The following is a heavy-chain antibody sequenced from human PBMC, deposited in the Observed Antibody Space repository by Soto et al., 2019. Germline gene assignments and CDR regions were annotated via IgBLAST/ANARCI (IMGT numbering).Heavy chain of an antibody. CDR1: GGSISSYY. CDR2: SYYIEST. J-gene: IGHJ5*02. V-gene: IGHV4-59*01. CDR3: ARGSVNWFDP. Sequence: SETLSLPCTVSGGSISSYYWSWIRQPPGKGLEWIGYSYYIESTNYNPSLKSRVTISVDTSKNQFSLKLSSVTAADTAVYYCARGSVNWFDPWGQGTLVTVSS.